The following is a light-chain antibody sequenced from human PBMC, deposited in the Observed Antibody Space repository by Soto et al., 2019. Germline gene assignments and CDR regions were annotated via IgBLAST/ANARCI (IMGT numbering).Light chain of an antibody. CDR1: SSDVGGYDY. CDR2: EVN. Sequence: HSALTQPPSASGSPGQSVTISCTGTSSDVGGYDYVSWYQQHPGKAPKLMISEVNKRPSGVPDRFSGSKSGNTASLTVSGLQAEDEADYYCSSYAGSNNVLFGGGTKLTVL. J-gene: IGLJ2*01. V-gene: IGLV2-8*01. CDR3: SSYAGSNNVL.